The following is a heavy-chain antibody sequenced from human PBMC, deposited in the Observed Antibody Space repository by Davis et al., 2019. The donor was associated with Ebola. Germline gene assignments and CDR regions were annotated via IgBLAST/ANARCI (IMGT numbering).Heavy chain of an antibody. CDR1: GFTVSSNY. J-gene: IGHJ4*02. CDR2: IYIGGST. Sequence: GESLKISCAASGFTVSSNYMSWVRQAPGKGLEWVSVIYIGGSTYYAHSVKGRFTISRDNSKNTLYLQMNSLRAEDTAVYYCARAIYSSGWYLGWGQGTLVTVSS. V-gene: IGHV3-66*01. CDR3: ARAIYSSGWYLG. D-gene: IGHD6-19*01.